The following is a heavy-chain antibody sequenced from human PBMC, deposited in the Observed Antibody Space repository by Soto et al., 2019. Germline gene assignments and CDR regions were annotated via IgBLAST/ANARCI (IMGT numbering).Heavy chain of an antibody. D-gene: IGHD2-2*01. V-gene: IGHV3-23*01. CDR1: GFTFSSYA. CDR3: AKGPAAMGYYYYYYMDV. Sequence: GGSLRLSCAASGFTFSSYAMSWVRQAPGKGLEWVSAISGSGGSTYYADSVKGRFTISRDNSKNTLYLQMNSLRAEDTAVYYCAKGPAAMGYYYYYYMDVWGKGTTVTVSS. CDR2: ISGSGGST. J-gene: IGHJ6*03.